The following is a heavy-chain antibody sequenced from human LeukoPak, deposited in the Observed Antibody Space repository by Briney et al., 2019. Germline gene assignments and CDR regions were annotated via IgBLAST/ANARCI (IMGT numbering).Heavy chain of an antibody. J-gene: IGHJ4*02. CDR3: AKSKDGYNPDY. Sequence: GGTLRLSCAASGFTFSHYAMGWVRQAPGKGLTWVSSISGSGDSTNYADSVQGRFTISRDNSKSTLYLQMSSLRAEDTAVYYCAKSKDGYNPDYWGQGTLVTVSS. D-gene: IGHD5-24*01. V-gene: IGHV3-23*01. CDR2: ISGSGDST. CDR1: GFTFSHYA.